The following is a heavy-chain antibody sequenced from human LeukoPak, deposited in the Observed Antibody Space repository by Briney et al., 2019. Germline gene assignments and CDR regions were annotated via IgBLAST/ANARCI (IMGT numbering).Heavy chain of an antibody. D-gene: IGHD3-3*01. J-gene: IGHJ3*02. Sequence: SETLSLTCAVSGYSISSGYYWGWIRQPPGKGLEWIGSIYHSGSTYYNPSLKSRVTISVDTSKDQFSLKLSSVTAADTAVYYCARKGSEYYDFWSGYSVGAFDIWGQGPMVTVSS. CDR2: IYHSGST. CDR1: GYSISSGYY. CDR3: ARKGSEYYDFWSGYSVGAFDI. V-gene: IGHV4-38-2*01.